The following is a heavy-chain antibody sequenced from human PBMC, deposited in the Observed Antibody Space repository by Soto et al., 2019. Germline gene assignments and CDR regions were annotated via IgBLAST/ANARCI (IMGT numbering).Heavy chain of an antibody. J-gene: IGHJ4*02. Sequence: LTCTVSGGSISSGGYYWSWIRQHPGKGLEWIGYIYYSGSTYYNPSLKSRVTISVDTSKNQFSLKLSSVTAADTAVYYCARGGSPGYPTPTFDYWGQGTLVTVSS. CDR2: IYYSGST. CDR1: GGSISSGGYY. D-gene: IGHD6-13*01. V-gene: IGHV4-31*03. CDR3: ARGGSPGYPTPTFDY.